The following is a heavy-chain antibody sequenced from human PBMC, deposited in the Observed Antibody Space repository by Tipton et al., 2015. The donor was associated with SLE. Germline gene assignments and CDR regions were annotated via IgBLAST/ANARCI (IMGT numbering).Heavy chain of an antibody. Sequence: SLRLSCAASGFTFSDFWMHWVRQAPGKGLEWVAFIRYDGSNKYYADSVKGRFTISRDNSKNTLYLQMNSLRGEDTAVYYCAKGGPTGYYGMDVWGQGTTVTVSS. V-gene: IGHV3-30*02. CDR3: AKGGPTGYYGMDV. CDR2: IRYDGSNK. J-gene: IGHJ6*02. D-gene: IGHD4-17*01. CDR1: GFTFSDFW.